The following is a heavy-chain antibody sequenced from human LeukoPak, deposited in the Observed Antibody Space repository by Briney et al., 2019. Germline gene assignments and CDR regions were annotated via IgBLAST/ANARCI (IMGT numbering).Heavy chain of an antibody. V-gene: IGHV3-30*02. CDR3: AKGDDYVWGSYRPPNDY. D-gene: IGHD3-16*02. CDR2: IRYDGSNK. CDR1: GFTFSSYG. J-gene: IGHJ4*02. Sequence: GGSLRLSCAASGFTFSSYGMHWVRQAPGKGLEWVAFIRYDGSNKYYADSVKGRFTISRDNSKNTLYLQMNSLRAEDTAVYYCAKGDDYVWGSYRPPNDYWGQGTLVTVSS.